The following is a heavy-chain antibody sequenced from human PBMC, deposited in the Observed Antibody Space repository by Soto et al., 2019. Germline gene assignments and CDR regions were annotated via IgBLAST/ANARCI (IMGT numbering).Heavy chain of an antibody. J-gene: IGHJ3*02. CDR2: IYYSGST. Sequence: QVQLQESGPGLVKPSETLSLTCTVSGGSISSYYWSWIRQPPGKGLEWIGYIYYSGSTNYNPSLKGRVTISVDTSKNQFSLKLSSVTAADTAVYYCARAPSEQQLVRDAFDIWGQGTMVTVSS. D-gene: IGHD6-13*01. CDR3: ARAPSEQQLVRDAFDI. V-gene: IGHV4-59*01. CDR1: GGSISSYY.